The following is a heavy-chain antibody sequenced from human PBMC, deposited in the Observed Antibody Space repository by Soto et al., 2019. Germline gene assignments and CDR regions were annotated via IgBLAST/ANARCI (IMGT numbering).Heavy chain of an antibody. CDR1: GGSISSYY. V-gene: IGHV4-4*07. Sequence: SETLSLTCTVSGGSISSYYWSWIRQPAGKGLEWIGRIYTSGSTNYNPSLKSRVTMSVDTSKNQFSLKLSSVTAADTAVYYCARESAVTPLYYYYYGMDVWGQGTTFTVSS. J-gene: IGHJ6*02. CDR2: IYTSGST. CDR3: ARESAVTPLYYYYYGMDV. D-gene: IGHD4-17*01.